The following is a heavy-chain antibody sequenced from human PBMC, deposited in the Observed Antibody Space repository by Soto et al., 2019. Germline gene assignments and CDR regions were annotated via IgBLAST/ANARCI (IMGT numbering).Heavy chain of an antibody. D-gene: IGHD2-21*02. J-gene: IGHJ6*02. V-gene: IGHV2-5*02. Sequence: QITLKESGPTLVRPTQTLTLTCTFSGFSLSTSGVGVGWIRQPPGKALEWLALIYWDDDKRYSPSLKSRLTIPKDPSKNQVVLTMTIMDPVDTATYYCAHSRCGGDCLQSYSSHYYYGMDVWGQGTTVTVSS. CDR1: GFSLSTSGVG. CDR3: AHSRCGGDCLQSYSSHYYYGMDV. CDR2: IYWDDDK.